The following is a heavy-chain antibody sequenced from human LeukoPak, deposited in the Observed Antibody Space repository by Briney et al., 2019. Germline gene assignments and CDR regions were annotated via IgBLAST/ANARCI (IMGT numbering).Heavy chain of an antibody. J-gene: IGHJ2*01. Sequence: SLRLSCAASGFTFSGYGMHWGRQAPGKGLGWVGVIWSDGSEKYYADSVKDRFTISRDNPKNTLYPQMNSLRAEDTAVYFCARDAKGPSAWYFGLWGRGTLVTVSS. CDR1: GFTFSGYG. CDR2: IWSDGSEK. V-gene: IGHV3-33*01. CDR3: ARDAKGPSAWYFGL.